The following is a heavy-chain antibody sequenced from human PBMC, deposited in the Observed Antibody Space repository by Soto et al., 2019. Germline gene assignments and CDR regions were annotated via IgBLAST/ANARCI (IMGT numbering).Heavy chain of an antibody. V-gene: IGHV3-23*01. CDR3: AKEQARQQWLVRGFDY. CDR1: GFTFSSYA. J-gene: IGHJ4*02. D-gene: IGHD6-19*01. Sequence: EVQLLESGGGLVQPGGSLRLSCAASGFTFSSYAMSWVRQAPGKGLEWVSAISGSGGSTYYADSVKGRFTISRDNSKNTMNLQMNSMSAEDTAVYYCAKEQARQQWLVRGFDYWGQGTLVTVSS. CDR2: ISGSGGST.